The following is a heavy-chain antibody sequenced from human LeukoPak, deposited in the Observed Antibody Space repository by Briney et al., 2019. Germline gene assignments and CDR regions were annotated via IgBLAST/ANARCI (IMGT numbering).Heavy chain of an antibody. CDR2: ISSSGSNT. D-gene: IGHD5-18*01. CDR3: ATTLNTGFFQS. V-gene: IGHV3-23*01. Sequence: PGRSLRLSCAASGFTFSSYAMSWVRQAPGKGLEWVSAISSSGSNTYYADSVKGRFTISRDNSKNPLYVLLNSLRAEDTAVYYCATTLNTGFFQSWGRGTLVTVSS. J-gene: IGHJ5*02. CDR1: GFTFSSYA.